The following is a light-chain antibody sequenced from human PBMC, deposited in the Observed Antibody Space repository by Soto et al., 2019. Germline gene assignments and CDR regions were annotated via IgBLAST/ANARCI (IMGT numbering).Light chain of an antibody. J-gene: IGLJ2*01. V-gene: IGLV2-14*01. CDR3: SSYTSSSPVV. Sequence: QSALTQPASVSGSHGQSITISGTGTSSYVGGYNYFSWYQQHPGKAPKLMIYEVSNRPSGVSNRFSVSKSGNTASLPISGLQAEDEADYYCSSYTSSSPVVFGGGTKLTVL. CDR2: EVS. CDR1: SSYVGGYNY.